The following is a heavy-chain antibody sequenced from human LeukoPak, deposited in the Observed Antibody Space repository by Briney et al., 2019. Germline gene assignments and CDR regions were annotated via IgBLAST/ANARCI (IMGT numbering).Heavy chain of an antibody. CDR3: ARVGYSGWNLEY. V-gene: IGHV3-7*01. CDR1: GFTFRSYW. Sequence: GGSLRLSCAASGFTFRSYWMSWVRQAPGKGLEWVANINQGGSVKYYVDSVKGRFTISRDDAKNSLYVQMNSLRDEDTAVYYCARVGYSGWNLEYWGQGTLVTISS. CDR2: INQGGSVK. J-gene: IGHJ4*02. D-gene: IGHD5-12*01.